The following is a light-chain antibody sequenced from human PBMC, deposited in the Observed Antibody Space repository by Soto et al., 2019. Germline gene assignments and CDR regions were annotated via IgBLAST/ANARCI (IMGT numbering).Light chain of an antibody. J-gene: IGKJ4*01. Sequence: DITMTQSPSSVSASVGDRVTITCRASEAISSWLAWYQQKPGRAPKLLIYSASSLHHVAPPRFTGSGSGTDFTLTITSLQPVDTAIYYCQQARSFPLPFGGGTKVE. V-gene: IGKV1-12*01. CDR1: EAISSW. CDR2: SAS. CDR3: QQARSFPLP.